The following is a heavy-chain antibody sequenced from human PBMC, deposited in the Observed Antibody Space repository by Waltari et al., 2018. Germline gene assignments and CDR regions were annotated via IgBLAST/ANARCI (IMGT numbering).Heavy chain of an antibody. V-gene: IGHV1-46*02. D-gene: IGHD5-12*01. CDR3: SRGRGGYRYGSFDM. Sequence: QVHLVQSGAEVKTPGASVRISCTASEYTLDSFYINWVRQAPGQGLEWMGILNPSGGSATYAKKLQGRVTMTRDKSTGTVYMELSSLRSDDTAIYYCSRGRGGYRYGSFDMWGQGTLVNVSS. CDR1: EYTLDSFY. CDR2: LNPSGGSA. J-gene: IGHJ3*02.